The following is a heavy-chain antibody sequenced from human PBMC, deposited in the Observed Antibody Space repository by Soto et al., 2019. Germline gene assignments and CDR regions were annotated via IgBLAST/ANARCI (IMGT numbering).Heavy chain of an antibody. CDR3: ARETTRDMDV. CDR2: IKQDGSEK. Sequence: GGSLRLSCAASGSTFSSYWMSWVRQAPGKGLEWVANIKQDGSEKYYVDSVKGRFTISRDNAKNSLYLQMNSLRAEDTAVYYCARETTRDMDVWGKGTTVTVSS. V-gene: IGHV3-7*01. J-gene: IGHJ6*03. D-gene: IGHD4-17*01. CDR1: GSTFSSYW.